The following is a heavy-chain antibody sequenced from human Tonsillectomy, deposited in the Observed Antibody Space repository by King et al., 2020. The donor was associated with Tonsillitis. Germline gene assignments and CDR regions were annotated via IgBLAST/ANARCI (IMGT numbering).Heavy chain of an antibody. J-gene: IGHJ3*01. V-gene: IGHV3-33*01. D-gene: IGHD1-26*01. Sequence: HWVRQAPGKGLEWVAVIWYDGSNKYYADSVKGRFTISRDNSKNTLYLQMNSLRAEDTSVYYCASLVGSDAFYLWGQGKMVHVSS. CDR2: IWYDGSNK. CDR3: ASLVGSDAFYL.